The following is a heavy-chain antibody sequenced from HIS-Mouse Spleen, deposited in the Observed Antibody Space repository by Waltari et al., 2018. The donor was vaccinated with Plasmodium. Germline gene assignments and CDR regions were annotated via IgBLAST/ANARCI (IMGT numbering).Heavy chain of an antibody. D-gene: IGHD6-13*01. Sequence: EVQLVESGGGLVQPGGSLRLSCAASGFPFSSYWMSWVRQAPGEGLEWGANIKQDGSEKYYVDSVKGRFTISRDNAKNSLYLQMNSLRAEDTAVYYCASSWYWYFDLWGRGTLVTVSS. CDR3: ASSWYWYFDL. CDR2: IKQDGSEK. J-gene: IGHJ2*01. V-gene: IGHV3-7*01. CDR1: GFPFSSYW.